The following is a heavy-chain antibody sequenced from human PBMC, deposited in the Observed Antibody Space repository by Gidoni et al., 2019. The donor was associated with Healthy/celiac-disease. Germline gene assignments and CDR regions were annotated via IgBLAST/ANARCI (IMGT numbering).Heavy chain of an antibody. D-gene: IGHD6-19*01. CDR1: GFSLSTSGVG. CDR3: AHRRRGYSSGWGDAFDI. V-gene: IGHV2-5*02. CDR2: IYWDDDK. J-gene: IGHJ3*02. Sequence: QITLKESGPTLVKPTQTLTLTCTFSGFSLSTSGVGVGWIRQPPGKALEWLALIYWDDDKRYSPSLKSRLTITKDTSKNQVVLTMTNMDPVDTATYYCAHRRRGYSSGWGDAFDIWGQGTMVTVSS.